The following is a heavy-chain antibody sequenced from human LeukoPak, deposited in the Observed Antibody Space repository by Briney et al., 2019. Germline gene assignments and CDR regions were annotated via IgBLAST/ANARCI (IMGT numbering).Heavy chain of an antibody. V-gene: IGHV4-38-2*02. CDR3: ARVGSNDYGDYGSYWYFDL. CDR1: GYSISSGYY. D-gene: IGHD4-17*01. J-gene: IGHJ2*01. Sequence: PSETLSLTCTVSGYSISSGYYWGWIRQPPGKGLEWIGSIYYSGSTYYNPSLKSRVTISVDTSKNQFSLKLSSVTAADTAVYYCARVGSNDYGDYGSYWYFDLWGRGTLVTVSS. CDR2: IYYSGST.